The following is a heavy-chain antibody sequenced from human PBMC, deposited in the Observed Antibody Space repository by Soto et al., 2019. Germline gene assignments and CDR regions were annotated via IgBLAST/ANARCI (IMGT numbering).Heavy chain of an antibody. D-gene: IGHD6-13*01. V-gene: IGHV1-18*01. CDR3: ARGRGVVVPAGTPDAFDV. Sequence: QAQLVQSGGEVKRPGASVKVSCKASGYTFNKYGFNWVRQAPGQGLEWMGRISAYNDYTNFAQKFQGRVTLTTDASTNTAYMELKILRSDDTAIYYCARGRGVVVPAGTPDAFDVWGQGTMVTGSS. CDR2: ISAYNDYT. CDR1: GYTFNKYG. J-gene: IGHJ3*01.